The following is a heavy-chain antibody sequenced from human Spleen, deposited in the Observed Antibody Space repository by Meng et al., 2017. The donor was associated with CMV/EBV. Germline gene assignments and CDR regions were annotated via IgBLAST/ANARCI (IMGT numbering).Heavy chain of an antibody. CDR1: GFTFGDYA. CDR2: INGDGSSA. Sequence: GESLKISCTASGFTFGDYAMSWVRQAPGKGLVWVSRINGDGSSATYADSVKGRFTISRDNAKNTVYVEMNNLRAEDTAVYYCARGGWRFDIDYYTDYWGQGTLVTVSS. J-gene: IGHJ4*02. V-gene: IGHV3-74*01. CDR3: ARGGWRFDIDYYTDY. D-gene: IGHD3-3*01.